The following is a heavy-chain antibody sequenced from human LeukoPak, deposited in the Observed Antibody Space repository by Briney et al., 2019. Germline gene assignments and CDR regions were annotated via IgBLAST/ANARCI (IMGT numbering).Heavy chain of an antibody. D-gene: IGHD2-8*01. CDR3: ARYEQIVLMVYEGGWVDY. V-gene: IGHV4-39*01. CDR2: IYYSGST. Sequence: SETLSLTCTVSSGSISSSSYYWGWIRQPPGKGLEWIGSIYYSGSTYYNPSLKSRVTISVDTSKNQFSLKLSSVTAADTAVYYCARYEQIVLMVYEGGWVDYWGQGTLVTVSS. J-gene: IGHJ4*02. CDR1: SGSISSSSYY.